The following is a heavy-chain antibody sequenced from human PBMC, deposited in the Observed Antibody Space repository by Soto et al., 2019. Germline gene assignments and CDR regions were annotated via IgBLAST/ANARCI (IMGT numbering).Heavy chain of an antibody. D-gene: IGHD3-16*01. Sequence: GSLRLSCAASGFTFSSYNMNWVRQAPGKGLEWVSSISSSSSYIYYADSVKGRFTISRDNAKNSLYLQMNSLRAEDTAVYYCARGLGGSFGVPTFDYWGQGILVTVSS. CDR2: ISSSSSYI. J-gene: IGHJ4*02. CDR3: ARGLGGSFGVPTFDY. V-gene: IGHV3-21*04. CDR1: GFTFSSYN.